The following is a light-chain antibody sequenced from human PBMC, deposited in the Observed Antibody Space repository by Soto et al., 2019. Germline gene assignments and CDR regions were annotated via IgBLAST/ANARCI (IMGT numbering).Light chain of an antibody. CDR2: ANN. Sequence: QSALTQPPSVSGAPGQTITISCTGSSSNIGADCDVHWYRQLPGTAPKLLIYANNNRPAGVPDRFSASKSGTSASLVITGLQAEDEADYYCQSFDNSLNGYVFATGTKVTIL. V-gene: IGLV1-40*01. CDR3: QSFDNSLNGYV. CDR1: SSNIGADCD. J-gene: IGLJ1*01.